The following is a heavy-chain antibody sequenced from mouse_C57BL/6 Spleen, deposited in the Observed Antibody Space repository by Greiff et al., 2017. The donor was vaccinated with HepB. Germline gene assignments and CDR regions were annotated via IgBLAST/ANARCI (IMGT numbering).Heavy chain of an antibody. Sequence: QVQLQQPGAELVKPGPSVKLSCKASGYTFTSYWMQWVKQRPGQGLEWIGEIDPSDSYTNYNQKLKGKATLTVDTSSSTAYMQLSSLTSEDSAVYYCASHYGSSHYAMDYWGQGTSVTVSS. D-gene: IGHD1-1*01. V-gene: IGHV1-50*01. CDR3: ASHYGSSHYAMDY. CDR2: IDPSDSYT. CDR1: GYTFTSYW. J-gene: IGHJ4*01.